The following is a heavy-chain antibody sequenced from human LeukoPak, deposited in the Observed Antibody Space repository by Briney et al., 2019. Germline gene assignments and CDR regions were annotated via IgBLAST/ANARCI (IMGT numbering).Heavy chain of an antibody. V-gene: IGHV1-46*01. Sequence: ASVKVSCRASGYTFTSYYMHWVRQAPGQGLEWMGIINPSGGSTSYAQKFQGRVTMTRDMSTSTVYMELSSLRSEGTAVYYCARSPPIGIVVVPAAIFLDYWGQGTLVTVSS. D-gene: IGHD2-2*01. CDR2: INPSGGST. CDR1: GYTFTSYY. CDR3: ARSPPIGIVVVPAAIFLDY. J-gene: IGHJ4*02.